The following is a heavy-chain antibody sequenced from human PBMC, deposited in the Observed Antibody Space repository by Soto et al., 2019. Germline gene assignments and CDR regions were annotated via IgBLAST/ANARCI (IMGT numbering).Heavy chain of an antibody. CDR3: VKGYWKGDV. CDR1: GFTFSTYA. CDR2: ISGSGGSI. J-gene: IGHJ6*02. D-gene: IGHD1-1*01. V-gene: IGHV3-23*01. Sequence: EVQLLESGGGLVQPGGSLRLSFAASGFTFSTYAMNWVRQAPGNGLEWVSAISGSGGSIHYADSVKGRFTISRDNSNNTLYLQMNSLRDEDTAVYHCVKGYWKGDVWGQGTTVTVSS.